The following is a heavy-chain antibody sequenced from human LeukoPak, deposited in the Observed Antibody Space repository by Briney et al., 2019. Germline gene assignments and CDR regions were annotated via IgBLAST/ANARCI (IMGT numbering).Heavy chain of an antibody. D-gene: IGHD3/OR15-3a*01. CDR1: GVTFSTIA. CDR3: ARDQYDTWSRRGNFDS. Sequence: GGSLRLSCAASGVTFSTIAMHWVRQAPGKGLEWVANIKLDGSEKNYVDSVKGRFTISRDNTKNSLYLQMNSLRAEDTAVFYCARDQYDTWSRRGNFDSWGQGTLVIVSS. J-gene: IGHJ4*02. V-gene: IGHV3-7*03. CDR2: IKLDGSEK.